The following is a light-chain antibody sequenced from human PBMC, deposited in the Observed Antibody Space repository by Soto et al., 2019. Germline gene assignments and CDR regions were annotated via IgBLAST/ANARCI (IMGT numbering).Light chain of an antibody. CDR2: TVS. CDR1: HRLLDSDDGNTY. CDR3: MQRIEFPLT. Sequence: DIVMTQTPLSLPGTPGEPSSISCGSSHRLLDSDDGNTYLDWYLQKPGQSPQLLIYTVSYRASGVPDRFSGSGSGTDFTLKISRVEAEDVGVYYCMQRIEFPLTFGGGTKVDIK. V-gene: IGKV2-40*01. J-gene: IGKJ4*01.